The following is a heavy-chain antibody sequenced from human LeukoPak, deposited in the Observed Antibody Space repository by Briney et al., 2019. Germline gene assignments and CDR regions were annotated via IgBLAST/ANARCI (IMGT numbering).Heavy chain of an antibody. Sequence: SVKVSCKASGGTFSSYAISWVRQAPGQGLEWMGGIIPIFGTANYAQKFQGRVTITADKSTSTAYMELSSLRSEDTAVYYCARDRYAGTTHFDAFDIWGQGTMVTVSS. J-gene: IGHJ3*02. CDR1: GGTFSSYA. CDR2: IIPIFGTA. CDR3: ARDRYAGTTHFDAFDI. V-gene: IGHV1-69*06. D-gene: IGHD1-1*01.